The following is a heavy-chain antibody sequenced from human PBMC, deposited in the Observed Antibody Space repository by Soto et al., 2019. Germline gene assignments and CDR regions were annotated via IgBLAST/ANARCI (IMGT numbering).Heavy chain of an antibody. CDR3: ARGQDQLLNYYYYGMDV. V-gene: IGHV1-69*13. J-gene: IGHJ6*02. CDR1: GGTFSSYA. CDR2: IIPIFGTA. D-gene: IGHD2-2*01. Sequence: SVKVSCKASGGTFSSYAISWVRQAPGQGLEWMGGIIPIFGTANYAQKFQGRVTITADESTSTAYMELSSLRSEDTAVYYCARGQDQLLNYYYYGMDVWGQGTTVTVSS.